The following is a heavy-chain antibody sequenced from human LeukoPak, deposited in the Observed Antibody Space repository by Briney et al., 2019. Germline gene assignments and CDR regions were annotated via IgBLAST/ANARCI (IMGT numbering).Heavy chain of an antibody. D-gene: IGHD3-22*01. J-gene: IGHJ4*02. CDR2: ISAYNGNT. Sequence: ASVKVSCKASGYTFTSYGISWVRQAPGQGLEWMGWISAYNGNTNYAQKLQGRVTMPTDTSTSTAYMELRSLRSEDTAVYYCASGDSSGYDQFDYWGQGTLVTVSS. CDR1: GYTFTSYG. CDR3: ASGDSSGYDQFDY. V-gene: IGHV1-18*01.